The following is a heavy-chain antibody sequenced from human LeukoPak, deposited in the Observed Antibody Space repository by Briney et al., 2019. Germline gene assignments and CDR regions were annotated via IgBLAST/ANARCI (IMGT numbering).Heavy chain of an antibody. CDR2: IYHSGST. J-gene: IGHJ4*02. V-gene: IGHV4-59*01. CDR3: ARGGGYASPIGY. Sequence: SETLSLTCTLSGGSISTYYWSWIRQPPGKGLEWIGYIYHSGSTNYNPSLKSRVTISVDTSKNQFSLKLSSATAADTAVYYCARGGGYASPIGYWGQGARVTVSS. CDR1: GGSISTYY. D-gene: IGHD5-12*01.